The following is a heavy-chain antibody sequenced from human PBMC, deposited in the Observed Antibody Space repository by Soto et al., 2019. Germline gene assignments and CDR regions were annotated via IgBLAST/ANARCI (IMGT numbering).Heavy chain of an antibody. CDR2: IYWDDDK. D-gene: IGHD2-15*01. Sequence: SGPTLVNPTQTLTLTCTFSGFSLSTSGVGVGWIRQPPGKALEWLALIYWDDDKRYSPSLKSRLTITKDTSKNQVVLTMTNMDPVDTATYYCARLKTEGYCSGGSCYSPNWFDPWGQGTLVTVSS. J-gene: IGHJ5*02. CDR3: ARLKTEGYCSGGSCYSPNWFDP. CDR1: GFSLSTSGVG. V-gene: IGHV2-5*02.